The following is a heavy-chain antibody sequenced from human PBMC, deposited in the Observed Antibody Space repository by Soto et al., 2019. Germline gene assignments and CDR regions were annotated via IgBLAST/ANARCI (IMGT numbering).Heavy chain of an antibody. V-gene: IGHV4-39*01. CDR3: ASRFRYSYGYVDPDY. CDR2: IYYSGST. CDR1: GGSISSSSYY. J-gene: IGHJ4*02. Sequence: SETLSLTCTVSGGSISSSSYYWGWIRQPPGKGLEWIGSIYYSGSTYYNPSLKSRVTISVDTSKNQFSLKLSSVTAADTAVYYCASRFRYSYGYVDPDYWGQGTLVTVSS. D-gene: IGHD5-18*01.